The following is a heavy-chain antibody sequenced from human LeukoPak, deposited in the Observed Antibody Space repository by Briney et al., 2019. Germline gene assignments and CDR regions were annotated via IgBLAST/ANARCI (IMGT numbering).Heavy chain of an antibody. CDR3: ARGHPRIAPAATRTQYFDY. D-gene: IGHD6-13*01. CDR1: GYTFTSYA. V-gene: IGHV7-4-1*02. J-gene: IGHJ4*02. Sequence: ASVKVSCKASGYTFTSYAMNWVRQAPGQGLEWMGWINTNTGNPTYAQGFTGRFVFSLDTSVSTAYLQISSLKAEDTAVYYCARGHPRIAPAATRTQYFDYWGQGTLVTVSS. CDR2: INTNTGNP.